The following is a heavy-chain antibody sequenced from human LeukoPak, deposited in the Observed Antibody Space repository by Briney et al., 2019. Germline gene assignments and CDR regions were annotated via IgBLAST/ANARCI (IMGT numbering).Heavy chain of an antibody. Sequence: ESGGSLRLSCAASGFTFSSYGMHWVRQAPGKGLEWVAVISYDGSNKYYADSVKGRFTVSRDNSKNTLYLQMNSLRAEDTAVYYCAKDLVLWFGETLLDYWGQGTLVTVSS. V-gene: IGHV3-30*18. CDR1: GFTFSSYG. J-gene: IGHJ4*02. D-gene: IGHD3-10*01. CDR3: AKDLVLWFGETLLDY. CDR2: ISYDGSNK.